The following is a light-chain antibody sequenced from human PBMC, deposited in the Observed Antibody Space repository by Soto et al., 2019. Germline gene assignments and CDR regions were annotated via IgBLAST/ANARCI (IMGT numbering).Light chain of an antibody. CDR3: HQYNKWPPRFT. V-gene: IGKV3-15*01. Sequence: EIVMTQSPATLSVSPGERATLSCRASQSVSSNLAWYQQKPGQAPRLLIYGASTRATAIPARFSGSGSGTEFTLTISSLQSEDFAVYYCHQYNKWPPRFTFGQGTKLEIK. CDR1: QSVSSN. CDR2: GAS. J-gene: IGKJ2*01.